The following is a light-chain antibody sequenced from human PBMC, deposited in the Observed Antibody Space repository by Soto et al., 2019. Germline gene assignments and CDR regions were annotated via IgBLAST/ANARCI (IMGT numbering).Light chain of an antibody. Sequence: QSVLTQPASVSGSPGQSITISCTGTSSDVGGYTYVSWYQQHPGKAPKLMIYEVSNRPSGVSNRFSGSKSGNTASLTISGLQAEDEADSYCSSYTSSSIDYVFGTGTKLTVL. CDR1: SSDVGGYTY. V-gene: IGLV2-14*01. J-gene: IGLJ1*01. CDR2: EVS. CDR3: SSYTSSSIDYV.